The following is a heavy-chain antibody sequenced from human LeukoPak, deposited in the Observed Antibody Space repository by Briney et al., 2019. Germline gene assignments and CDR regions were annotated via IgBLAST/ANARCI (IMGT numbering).Heavy chain of an antibody. CDR2: IYHSGST. J-gene: IGHJ4*02. D-gene: IGHD3-3*01. Sequence: SETLSLTCTVSGYSISSGYYWGWIRQPPGKGLEWIGSIYHSGSTYYNPSLKSRVTISVDTSKNQFSLKLSSVAAADTAVYYCARRITIFGVVYFDYWGQGTLVTVSS. V-gene: IGHV4-38-2*02. CDR3: ARRITIFGVVYFDY. CDR1: GYSISSGYY.